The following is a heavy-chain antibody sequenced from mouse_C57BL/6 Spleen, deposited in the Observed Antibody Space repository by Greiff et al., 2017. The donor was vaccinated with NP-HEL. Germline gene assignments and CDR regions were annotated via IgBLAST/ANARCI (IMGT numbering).Heavy chain of an antibody. CDR2: INPSSGYT. Sequence: VQLQQSGAELAKPGASVKLSCKASGYTFTSYWMHWVKQRPGQGLEWIGYINPSSGYTKSNQKFKDKATLTADKSSSTAYMQLSSLTYEDSAVYYCARSNYGSSYWFAYWGQGTLVTVSA. D-gene: IGHD1-1*01. V-gene: IGHV1-7*01. CDR3: ARSNYGSSYWFAY. CDR1: GYTFTSYW. J-gene: IGHJ3*01.